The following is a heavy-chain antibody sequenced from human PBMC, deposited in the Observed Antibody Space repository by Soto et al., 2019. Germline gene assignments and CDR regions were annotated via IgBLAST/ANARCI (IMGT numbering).Heavy chain of an antibody. CDR3: ARGPGIAAASRGWFDP. Sequence: SETLSLTCTVSGGSISSYYWSWIRQPPGKGLEWIGYIYYSGSTNYNPSLKSRVTISVDTSKNQFSLKLSSVTAADTAVYYCARGPGIAAASRGWFDPWGQGTLVTVLL. CDR1: GGSISSYY. CDR2: IYYSGST. D-gene: IGHD6-13*01. J-gene: IGHJ5*02. V-gene: IGHV4-59*01.